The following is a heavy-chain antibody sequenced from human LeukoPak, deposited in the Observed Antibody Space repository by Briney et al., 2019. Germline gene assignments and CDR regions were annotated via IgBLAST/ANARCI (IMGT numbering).Heavy chain of an antibody. CDR3: ARVRLQLGALFDY. CDR2: IYYSGST. V-gene: IGHV4-59*06. Sequence: PSETLSLTCTVSGGSISSYYWSWIRQHPGKGLEWIGYIYYSGSTYYNPSLKSRVTISVDTSKNQFSLKLSSVTAADTAVYYCARVRLQLGALFDYWGQGTLVTVSS. J-gene: IGHJ4*02. D-gene: IGHD5-24*01. CDR1: GGSISSYY.